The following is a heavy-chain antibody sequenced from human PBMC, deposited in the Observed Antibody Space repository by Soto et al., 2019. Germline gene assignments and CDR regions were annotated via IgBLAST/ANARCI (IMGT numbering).Heavy chain of an antibody. J-gene: IGHJ6*02. Sequence: SETLSLTCTVSGGSISSYYWSWIRQPPGKGLEWIGYIYYSGSTNYNPSLKSRVTISVDTSKNQFSLKLSSVTAADTAVYYCARSAGSEHYYYYGMDVWGQGTTVTVSS. CDR2: IYYSGST. CDR1: GGSISSYY. CDR3: ARSAGSEHYYYYGMDV. V-gene: IGHV4-59*01. D-gene: IGHD3-10*01.